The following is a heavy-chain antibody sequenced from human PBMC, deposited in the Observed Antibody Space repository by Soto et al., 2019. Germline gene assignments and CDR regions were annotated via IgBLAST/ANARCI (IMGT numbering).Heavy chain of an antibody. Sequence: PSETLSLTCTVSGGSISSYYWSWIRQPPGKGLEWIGYIYYSGSTNYNPSLKSRVTISVDTSKNQFSLKLSSVTAADTAVYYCARGGRDRVDNAMMHDYWGQGTLVTAS. V-gene: IGHV4-59*01. CDR1: GGSISSYY. CDR2: IYYSGST. CDR3: ARGGRDRVDNAMMHDY. D-gene: IGHD5-12*01. J-gene: IGHJ4*02.